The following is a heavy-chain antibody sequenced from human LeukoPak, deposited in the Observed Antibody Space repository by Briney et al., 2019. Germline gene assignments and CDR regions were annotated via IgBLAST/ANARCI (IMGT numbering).Heavy chain of an antibody. V-gene: IGHV3-23*01. Sequence: GGSLRLSCAASGFTFSSYAMRWVRQAPGKGLEWVSAISGSGDNTYTADSVKGRFTISRDNSKNTLYLQMNSLRAEDTAVYYCAKIRSWTVFDYWGQGTLVTVSS. J-gene: IGHJ4*02. CDR1: GFTFSSYA. D-gene: IGHD6-13*01. CDR2: ISGSGDNT. CDR3: AKIRSWTVFDY.